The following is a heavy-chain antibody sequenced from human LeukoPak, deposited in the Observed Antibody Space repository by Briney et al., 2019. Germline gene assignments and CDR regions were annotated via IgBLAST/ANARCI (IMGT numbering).Heavy chain of an antibody. CDR2: INHSGST. V-gene: IGHV4-4*02. CDR1: GGSISSSNW. CDR3: ARLNIAVAGTGPGDY. D-gene: IGHD6-19*01. J-gene: IGHJ4*02. Sequence: PSQTLSLTCAVSGGSISSSNWWSWVRQPPGKGLEGIGEINHSGSTNYNPSLKSRVTISVDTSKNQFSLKLSSVTAADTAVYYCARLNIAVAGTGPGDYWGQGTLVTVSS.